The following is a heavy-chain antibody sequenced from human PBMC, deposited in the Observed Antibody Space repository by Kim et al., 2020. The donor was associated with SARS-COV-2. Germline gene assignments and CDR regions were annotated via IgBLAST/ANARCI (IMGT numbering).Heavy chain of an antibody. D-gene: IGHD3-10*01. CDR3: ARVAQALLWFGETIGYPYYYYGMDV. V-gene: IGHV1-46*01. J-gene: IGHJ6*02. CDR2: INPSGGST. CDR1: GYTFTSYY. Sequence: ASVKVSCKASGYTFTSYYMHWVRQAPGQGLEWMGIINPSGGSTSYAQKFQGRVTMTRDTSTSTVYMELSSLRSEDTAVYYCARVAQALLWFGETIGYPYYYYGMDVWGQGTTVTVSS.